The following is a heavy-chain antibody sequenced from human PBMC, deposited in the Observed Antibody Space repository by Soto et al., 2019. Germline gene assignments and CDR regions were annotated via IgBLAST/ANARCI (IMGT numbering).Heavy chain of an antibody. CDR3: VKTYGSMNWFDL. J-gene: IGHJ5*02. D-gene: IGHD3-10*01. CDR1: GASITGSRYY. CDR2: IYQIGSP. Sequence: LQLEESGPGLVKPSETLSLTCTVSGASITGSRYYWGWIRQPPGKGLEWIGTIYQIGSPYYNPSLKSRLTMSVDTAKKQVSLRLTSVTAADTAVYYCVKTYGSMNWFDLWGQGTLVTVSS. V-gene: IGHV4-39*01.